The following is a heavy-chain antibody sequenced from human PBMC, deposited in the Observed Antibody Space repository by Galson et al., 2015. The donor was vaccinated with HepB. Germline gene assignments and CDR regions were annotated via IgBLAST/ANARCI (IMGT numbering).Heavy chain of an antibody. CDR3: ARGALVVVVDATQNNWFAP. CDR1: GYNFPTFS. J-gene: IGHJ5*02. D-gene: IGHD2-15*01. CDR2: INTYNQDT. Sequence: SVKVSCKASGYNFPTFSITWVRQAPGQGLEWMGWINTYNQDTNYAQHLQGGVTMTTDTSTSTVYMGLRSLRSDDTAVYYCARGALVVVVDATQNNWFAPWGQGTLITVSS. V-gene: IGHV1-18*01.